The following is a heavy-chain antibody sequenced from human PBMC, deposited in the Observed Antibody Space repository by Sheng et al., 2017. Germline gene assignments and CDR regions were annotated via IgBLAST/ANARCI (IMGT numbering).Heavy chain of an antibody. Sequence: QVQLQQWGAGLLKPSETLSLTCAVYGGSFSGYYWSWIRQPPGKGLEWIGEINHSGSTNYNPSLKSRVTISVDTSKNQFSLKLSSVTAADTAVYYCARGRVQLERRGRTREVRTTWRPNDYYGMDVWVQGTTVT. D-gene: IGHD1-1*01. J-gene: IGHJ6*02. CDR1: GGSFSGYY. CDR3: ARGRVQLERRGRTREVRTTWRPNDYYGMDV. CDR2: INHSGST. V-gene: IGHV4-34*01.